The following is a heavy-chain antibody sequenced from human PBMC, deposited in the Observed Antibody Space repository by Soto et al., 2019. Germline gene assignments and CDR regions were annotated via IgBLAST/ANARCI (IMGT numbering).Heavy chain of an antibody. V-gene: IGHV5-10-1*01. Sequence: GESLKISCQGSGYSFTSYWISWVRQMPGKGLEWMGRIDPSDSYTNYSPSFQGHVTISADKSISTAYLQWSSLKASDTAMYYCAREIVVVPAALGWFDPWGQGTLVTVSS. CDR1: GYSFTSYW. J-gene: IGHJ5*02. D-gene: IGHD2-2*01. CDR3: AREIVVVPAALGWFDP. CDR2: IDPSDSYT.